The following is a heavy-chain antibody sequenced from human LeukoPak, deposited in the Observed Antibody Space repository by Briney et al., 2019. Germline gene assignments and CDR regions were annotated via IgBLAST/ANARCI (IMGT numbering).Heavy chain of an antibody. Sequence: QPGGSLRLSCAASGFAFSSYWMHWVRQAPGKGLVWVSRINSDGSNTRYADSVKGRFTISRDNAKKTLYLQMNSLRAEDTAVYYCAREDLYPGVDYWGQGTLVTVSS. CDR3: AREDLYPGVDY. V-gene: IGHV3-74*01. J-gene: IGHJ4*02. D-gene: IGHD3-10*01. CDR1: GFAFSSYW. CDR2: INSDGSNT.